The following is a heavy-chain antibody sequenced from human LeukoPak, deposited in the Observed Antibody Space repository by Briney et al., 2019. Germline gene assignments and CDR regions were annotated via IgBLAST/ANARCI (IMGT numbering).Heavy chain of an antibody. D-gene: IGHD1-26*01. CDR2: FDPEDGET. CDR3: ATDGGSYTSYYYYGMDV. Sequence: ASVKVSCKVSGYTLTELSMHWVRQAPGKGHELMGGFDPEDGETIYAQKFQGRVTMTEDTSTDTAYMELSSLRSEDTAVYYCATDGGSYTSYYYYGMDVWGQGTTVTVSS. CDR1: GYTLTELS. J-gene: IGHJ6*02. V-gene: IGHV1-24*01.